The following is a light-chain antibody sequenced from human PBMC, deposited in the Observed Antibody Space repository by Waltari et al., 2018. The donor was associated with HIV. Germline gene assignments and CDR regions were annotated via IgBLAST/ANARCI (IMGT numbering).Light chain of an antibody. CDR1: QNIDDY. V-gene: IGKV1-39*01. Sequence: DIQMTQSPPSLSASVGDRVTITCRESQNIDDYLNWYQQKPGKAPKLLIYAASTLESGVPSRCSGSGSGRDFTLTISHLQPEDFATYYCQQSYNLRTFGQGTKLDIK. J-gene: IGKJ2*02. CDR3: QQSYNLRT. CDR2: AAS.